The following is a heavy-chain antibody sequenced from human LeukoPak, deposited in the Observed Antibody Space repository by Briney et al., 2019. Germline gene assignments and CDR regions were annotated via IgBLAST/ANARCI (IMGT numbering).Heavy chain of an antibody. CDR3: ARSGLWFGDKEDY. V-gene: IGHV3-21*01. D-gene: IGHD3-10*01. J-gene: IGHJ4*02. CDR1: GFTFSSYS. CDR2: ISSSSSYI. Sequence: PEGSLRLSCAASGFTFSSYSMNWVRQAPGKGLEWVSSISSSSSYIYYADSVKGRFTISRDNAKNSLYLQMNSLRAEDTAVYYCARSGLWFGDKEDYWGQGTLVTVSS.